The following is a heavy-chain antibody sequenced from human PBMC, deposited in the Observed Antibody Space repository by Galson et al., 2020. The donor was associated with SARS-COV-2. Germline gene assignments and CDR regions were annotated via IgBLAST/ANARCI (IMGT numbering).Heavy chain of an antibody. V-gene: IGHV3-53*01. J-gene: IGHJ4*02. Sequence: GESLKISCAASGFSVGDNFMTWVRQAPGKGLEWVSLIYLGGSTHYADSVKGRFTISRDNSENILYLQMNNLRTEDTAVYYCAKGSGFYYFGGQGTLVTVSS. CDR1: GFSVGDNF. CDR2: IYLGGST. D-gene: IGHD3-22*01. CDR3: AKGSGFYYF.